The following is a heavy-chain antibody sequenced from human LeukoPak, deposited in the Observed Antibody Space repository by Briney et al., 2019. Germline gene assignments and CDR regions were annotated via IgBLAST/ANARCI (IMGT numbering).Heavy chain of an antibody. CDR2: ISSSGSTI. CDR3: ASGDRSGYYAPFDY. Sequence: GGSLRLSCAASGFTFSDYYMSWIRQAPGKGLEWVSYISSSGSTIYYADSVKGRFTISRDNAKNSLYLQMNSLRAEDTAVYYCASGDRSGYYAPFDYWGQGTLVTVSS. V-gene: IGHV3-11*04. CDR1: GFTFSDYY. J-gene: IGHJ4*02. D-gene: IGHD3-22*01.